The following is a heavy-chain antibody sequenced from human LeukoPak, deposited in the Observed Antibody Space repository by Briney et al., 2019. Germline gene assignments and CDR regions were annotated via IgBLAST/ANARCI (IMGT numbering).Heavy chain of an antibody. Sequence: PSETLSLTCTVSGGSIRSGSYYWSWIRQPAGKGLEWIGRIYTSGSTNYNPSLKSRVTISVDTSKNQFSLKLSSVTAADTAVYYCASTSAYYYDSSGYYYHFDYWGQGTLVTVSS. J-gene: IGHJ4*02. D-gene: IGHD3-22*01. V-gene: IGHV4-61*02. CDR1: GGSIRSGSYY. CDR2: IYTSGST. CDR3: ASTSAYYYDSSGYYYHFDY.